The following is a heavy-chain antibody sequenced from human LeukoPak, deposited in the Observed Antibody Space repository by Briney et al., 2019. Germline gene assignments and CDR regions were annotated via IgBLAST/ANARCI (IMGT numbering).Heavy chain of an antibody. Sequence: GESLRISCKGSGYSFTSYWISWVRQMPGKGLEWMGRIDPSDSYTNYSPSFQGHVTISADKSISTAYLQWSNLKASDTAMYYCASSKYYDILTGYYNGLDYWGQGTLVTVSS. CDR1: GYSFTSYW. J-gene: IGHJ4*02. D-gene: IGHD3-9*01. V-gene: IGHV5-10-1*01. CDR2: IDPSDSYT. CDR3: ASSKYYDILTGYYNGLDY.